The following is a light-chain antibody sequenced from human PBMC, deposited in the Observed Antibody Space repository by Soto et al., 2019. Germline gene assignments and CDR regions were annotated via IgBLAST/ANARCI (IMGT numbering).Light chain of an antibody. CDR2: DDS. Sequence: SYELTQPPSVSVAPGQTARITCGGNRIGSKSVHWFQQKPGQAPVLVVHDDSDRPSGIPERFSGSNSGGTATLTISRVEAGDEADYYCQVWDSSSDQHVVFGGGTKLTVL. CDR1: RIGSKS. V-gene: IGLV3-21*02. CDR3: QVWDSSSDQHVV. J-gene: IGLJ2*01.